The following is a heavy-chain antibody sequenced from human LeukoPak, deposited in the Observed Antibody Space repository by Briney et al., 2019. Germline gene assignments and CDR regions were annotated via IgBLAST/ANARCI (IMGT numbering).Heavy chain of an antibody. CDR1: GDSICIVGYY. CDR3: ARATGEDAFDI. Sequence: SQTLSLTCTVSGDSICIVGYYWSCIRQHPGKGLEWNWYTYYSRSTYNNPSRKSRVTIPLDTSKNQSSLKLSSVTAADTAVYYCARATGEDAFDIWRQGTMVTVPS. D-gene: IGHD7-27*01. V-gene: IGHV4-31*03. J-gene: IGHJ3*02. CDR2: TYYSRST.